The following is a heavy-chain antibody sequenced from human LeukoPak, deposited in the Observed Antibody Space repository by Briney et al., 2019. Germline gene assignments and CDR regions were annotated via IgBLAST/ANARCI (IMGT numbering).Heavy chain of an antibody. CDR3: ARGDCSGGSCSPLPLDY. V-gene: IGHV4-59*01. Sequence: SETLSLTCIVSGGSISSYYWSWIRQPPGEGLEWIGYIYYSGHTNYNPSLKSRVTISVDTSKSQCSLKLSSVTAADTAVYCCARGDCSGGSCSPLPLDYWGQGTLVTVSS. CDR1: GGSISSYY. J-gene: IGHJ4*02. D-gene: IGHD2-15*01. CDR2: IYYSGHT.